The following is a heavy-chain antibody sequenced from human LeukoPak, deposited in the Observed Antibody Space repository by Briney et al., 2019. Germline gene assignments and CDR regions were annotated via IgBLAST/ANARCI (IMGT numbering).Heavy chain of an antibody. J-gene: IGHJ4*02. V-gene: IGHV3-53*01. CDR1: GFTVSSNY. Sequence: PGGSLRLSRAASGFTVSSNYMSWVRQAPGRGLEWVSVIYSGGSTYYADSVKGRFTISRDNSKNTLYLQMNSLRAEDTAVYYCARGIEVVAASVWGQGTLVTVSS. D-gene: IGHD2-15*01. CDR3: ARGIEVVAASV. CDR2: IYSGGST.